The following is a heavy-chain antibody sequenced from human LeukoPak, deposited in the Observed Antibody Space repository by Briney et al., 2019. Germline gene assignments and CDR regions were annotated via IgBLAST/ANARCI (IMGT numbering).Heavy chain of an antibody. J-gene: IGHJ4*02. Sequence: PGGSLRLSCAASGFIFSTYAMSWVRQAPGKGLEWVSAMSGSGTGTSYAESVQGRFTISRDNSKNTLYLQMNSLRAEDTAVYYCAKGLYQYFGSGTYTLDHWGQGTQVTVSS. CDR1: GFIFSTYA. D-gene: IGHD3-10*01. CDR3: AKGLYQYFGSGTYTLDH. CDR2: MSGSGTGT. V-gene: IGHV3-23*01.